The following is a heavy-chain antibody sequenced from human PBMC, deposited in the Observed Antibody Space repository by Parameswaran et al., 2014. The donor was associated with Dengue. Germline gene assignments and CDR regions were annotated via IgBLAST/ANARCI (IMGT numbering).Heavy chain of an antibody. CDR3: AREDTYYDTSDYYSRPYFTY. V-gene: IGHV4-59*01. Sequence: RWIRQPPGKGLEWIGYVSHTGSTNYNPSLKSRVTISVDTSKNQFSLKLISVTAADTAVYYCAREDTYYDTSDYYSRPYFTYWGQGTLVTVSS. J-gene: IGHJ4*02. CDR2: VSHTGST. D-gene: IGHD3-22*01.